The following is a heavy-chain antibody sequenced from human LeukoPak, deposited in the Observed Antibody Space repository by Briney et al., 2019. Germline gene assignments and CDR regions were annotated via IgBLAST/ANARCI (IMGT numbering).Heavy chain of an antibody. Sequence: PGGSLRLSCAASGFTFSSYNMNWVRQAPGKGLEWISNIKTSGSIMFYADSVKGRFTISRDNAENSLYLQMNSLRDEDTAVYYCARGGSSRFGYWGQGTLVTVSS. CDR3: ARGGSSRFGY. V-gene: IGHV3-48*02. CDR1: GFTFSSYN. D-gene: IGHD1-26*01. CDR2: IKTSGSIM. J-gene: IGHJ4*02.